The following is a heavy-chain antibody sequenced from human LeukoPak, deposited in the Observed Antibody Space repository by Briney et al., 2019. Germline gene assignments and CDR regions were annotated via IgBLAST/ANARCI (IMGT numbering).Heavy chain of an antibody. D-gene: IGHD3-22*01. CDR1: GGSFSGYC. J-gene: IGHJ4*02. V-gene: IGHV4-34*01. CDR2: INHSGST. Sequence: SETLSLTCAVYGGSFSGYCWSWIRQPPGKGLEWIGEINHSGSTNYNPSLKSRVTISVDTSKNQFSLKLSSVTAADTAVYYCARMGDSSGYEELGDFDYWGQGTLDTVSS. CDR3: ARMGDSSGYEELGDFDY.